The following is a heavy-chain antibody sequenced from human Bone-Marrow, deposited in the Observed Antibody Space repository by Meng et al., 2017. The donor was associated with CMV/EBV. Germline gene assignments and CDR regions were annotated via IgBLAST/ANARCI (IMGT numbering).Heavy chain of an antibody. Sequence: SETLSLTCTVSGHSMSSNYYWGWIRQPPGKGLEWIGSIYHSGSTYYNPSLKSRVTISADTSKNQFSLKLNTVTAADTAVYYCARDNVVVVPAAWYYYGMDVWGQGTTVTVSS. V-gene: IGHV4-38-2*02. J-gene: IGHJ6*02. CDR3: ARDNVVVVPAAWYYYGMDV. CDR1: GHSMSSNYY. CDR2: IYHSGST. D-gene: IGHD2-2*01.